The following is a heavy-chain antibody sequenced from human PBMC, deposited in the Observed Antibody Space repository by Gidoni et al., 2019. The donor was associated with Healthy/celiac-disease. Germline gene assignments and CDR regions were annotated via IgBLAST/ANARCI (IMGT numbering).Heavy chain of an antibody. V-gene: IGHV4-34*01. J-gene: IGHJ2*01. CDR3: ARGRDRITIFGVVTRYWYFDL. CDR2: INHSGST. Sequence: QVQLQQWGAGLLKPSETLSLTCAVYGGSFSGYYWSWIRQPPGKGLEWIGEINHSGSTNYNPSLKSRVTISVDTSKNQFSLKLSSVTAADTAVYYCARGRDRITIFGVVTRYWYFDLWGRGTLVTVSS. CDR1: GGSFSGYY. D-gene: IGHD3-3*01.